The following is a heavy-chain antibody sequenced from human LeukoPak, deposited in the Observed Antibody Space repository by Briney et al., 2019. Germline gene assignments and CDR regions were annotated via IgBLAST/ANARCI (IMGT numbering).Heavy chain of an antibody. CDR1: GGTFSSYA. J-gene: IGHJ4*02. Sequence: ASVKVSCKASGGTFSSYAISWVRQAPGQGLEWMGGIIPIFGTANYAQKFQGRVTITTDESTSTAYMELSSLRSEDTAVYYCAISLARGVLGFDSWGQGTLVTVSS. CDR3: AISLARGVLGFDS. V-gene: IGHV1-69*05. D-gene: IGHD3-10*01. CDR2: IIPIFGTA.